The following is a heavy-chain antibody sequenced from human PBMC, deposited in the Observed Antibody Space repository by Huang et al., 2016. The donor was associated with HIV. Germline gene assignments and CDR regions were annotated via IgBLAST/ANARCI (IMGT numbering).Heavy chain of an antibody. CDR2: ISSRSNRI. V-gene: IGHV3-48*02. J-gene: IGHJ4*02. Sequence: EVQLVESGGGLVQPGGYLRLFCAASGFTFSRYSMNWIRQAPGKGVDWFLYISSRSNRIYYADSVKGRFTISRDDAKNSVYLQMSSLRDEDTAVDYCATGDSSVSQGGQWGRGTLVTVSS. CDR1: GFTFSRYS. D-gene: IGHD3-22*01. CDR3: ATGDSSVSQGGQ.